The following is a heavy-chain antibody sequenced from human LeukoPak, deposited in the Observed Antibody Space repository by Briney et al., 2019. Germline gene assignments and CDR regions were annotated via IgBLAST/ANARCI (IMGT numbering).Heavy chain of an antibody. V-gene: IGHV3-30*04. CDR2: ISYDGSNK. CDR3: ARLGYWSSTSCHRALDY. CDR1: GFTFSSYA. D-gene: IGHD2-2*01. J-gene: IGHJ4*02. Sequence: PGRSLRLSCAASGFTFSSYAMHWVRQAPGKGLEWVAVISYDGSNKYYADSVKGRFTISRDNSKNTLYLQMNSLRAEDTAVYYCARLGYWSSTSCHRALDYWGQGTLVTVSS.